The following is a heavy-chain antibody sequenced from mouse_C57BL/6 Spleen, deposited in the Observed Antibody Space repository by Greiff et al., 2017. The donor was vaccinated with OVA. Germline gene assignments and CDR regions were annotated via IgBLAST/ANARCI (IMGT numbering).Heavy chain of an antibody. CDR1: GFTFNDYY. J-gene: IGHJ4*01. CDR3: ARHSPYYGSSDLYAMDY. Sequence: EVKLMESGGGLVQPGGSLKLSCAASGFTFNDYYMYWVRQTPEKRLEWVAYISNGGGSTYYPDTVKGRFTISRDNAKNTLYLQMSRLKSEDTAMYYCARHSPYYGSSDLYAMDYWGQGTSVTVSS. V-gene: IGHV5-12*01. CDR2: ISNGGGST. D-gene: IGHD1-1*01.